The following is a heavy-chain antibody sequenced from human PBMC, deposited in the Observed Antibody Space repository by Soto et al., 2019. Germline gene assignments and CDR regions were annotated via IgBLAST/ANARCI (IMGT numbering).Heavy chain of an antibody. Sequence: PSETLSLTCTVSGGSISSGDYYWSWIRQPPGKGLEWIGYIYYSGSTYYNPSLKSRVTISVDTSKNQFSLKLSSVTAADTAVYYCASLSSGYSNLFDPWGQGTPVTVSS. V-gene: IGHV4-30-4*01. D-gene: IGHD3-22*01. CDR1: GGSISSGDYY. CDR2: IYYSGST. J-gene: IGHJ5*02. CDR3: ASLSSGYSNLFDP.